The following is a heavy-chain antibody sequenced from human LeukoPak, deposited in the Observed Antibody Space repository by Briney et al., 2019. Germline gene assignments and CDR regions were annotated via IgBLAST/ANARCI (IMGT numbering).Heavy chain of an antibody. V-gene: IGHV1-24*01. CDR3: ATRKYDSSGYYYRFFDY. CDR1: GYTLTELS. J-gene: IGHJ4*02. D-gene: IGHD3-22*01. Sequence: ASVKVSCKVSGYTLTELSMHWVRQAPGKGLEWMGGFDPEDGETIYAQKFQGRVTMTEDTSTDTAYMELSSLRSEDTAVYYCATRKYDSSGYYYRFFDYWGQGTLVTVSS. CDR2: FDPEDGET.